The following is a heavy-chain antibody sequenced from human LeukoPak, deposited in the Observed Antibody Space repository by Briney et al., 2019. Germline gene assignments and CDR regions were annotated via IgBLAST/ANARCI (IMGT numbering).Heavy chain of an antibody. Sequence: GGSLRFSWAALGFTLSSYVMTWARRPPGKGLEGLAVISYDGSNKYYADSVKGRFTISRDNSKNTLYLQMNSLRAEDTAVYYCARGVWGDYSSVGTIDYWGQGTLVTVSS. CDR3: ARGVWGDYSSVGTIDY. CDR1: GFTLSSYV. D-gene: IGHD4-17*01. J-gene: IGHJ4*02. V-gene: IGHV3-30*01. CDR2: ISYDGSNK.